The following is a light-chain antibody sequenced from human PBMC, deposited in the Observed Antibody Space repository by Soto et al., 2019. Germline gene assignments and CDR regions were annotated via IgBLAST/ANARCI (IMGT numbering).Light chain of an antibody. CDR1: SSDVGAYNY. J-gene: IGLJ1*01. V-gene: IGLV2-11*01. CDR3: CTTASTYKV. Sequence: QSVLTQPRSVSGSPGQSVTISCTGTSSDVGAYNYVSWYQQHPGKAPKLMIYHVSKRPSGVPNRFSGSKSGNAASLTISGLHAEEEADYYCCTTASTYKVFGTGTKVTVL. CDR2: HVS.